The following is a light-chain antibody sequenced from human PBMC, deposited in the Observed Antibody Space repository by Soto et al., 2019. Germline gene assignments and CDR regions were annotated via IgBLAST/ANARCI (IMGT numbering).Light chain of an antibody. V-gene: IGLV1-40*01. CDR1: SSNIGAGYY. CDR2: GIS. J-gene: IGLJ2*01. Sequence: QSVLTQPPSVSGAPGQWVTISCTGSSSNIGAGYYVHWYQQLPGTAPKLLIYGISNRPSGVSDRFSGSKSGTTASLAITGLEAEDEADYYCQSYESSMTVVFGGGTKLTVL. CDR3: QSYESSMTVV.